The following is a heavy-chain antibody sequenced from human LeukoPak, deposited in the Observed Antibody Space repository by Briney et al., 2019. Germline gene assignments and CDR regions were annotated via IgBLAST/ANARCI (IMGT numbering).Heavy chain of an antibody. CDR2: ISAYNGNT. V-gene: IGHV1-18*01. D-gene: IGHD3-10*01. J-gene: IGHJ4*02. CDR1: GYTFTSYY. Sequence: AAVKVSCKTSGYTFTSYYISWVRQAPGQGLEWMAWISAYNGNTKYAQKFQGRVTMTTDTSTSTAYMELRSLRSDDTAVYYCARDPLRFGELLGYFDYWGQGTLVTVSS. CDR3: ARDPLRFGELLGYFDY.